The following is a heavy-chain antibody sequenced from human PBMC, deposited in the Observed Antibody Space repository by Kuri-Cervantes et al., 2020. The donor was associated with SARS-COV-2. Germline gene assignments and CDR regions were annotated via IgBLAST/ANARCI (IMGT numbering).Heavy chain of an antibody. V-gene: IGHV1-2*02. J-gene: IGHJ5*02. CDR1: GYTFTGYY. CDR2: INPNSGGT. CDR3: ATGAPYCSSTSCYTNWFDP. D-gene: IGHD2-2*02. Sequence: ASVKVSCKASGYTFTGYYMHWVRQAPGQGLEWMGWINPNSGGTGYAQKFQGRVTMTEDTSTDTAYMELSSLRSEDTAVYYCATGAPYCSSTSCYTNWFDPWGQGTLVTVSS.